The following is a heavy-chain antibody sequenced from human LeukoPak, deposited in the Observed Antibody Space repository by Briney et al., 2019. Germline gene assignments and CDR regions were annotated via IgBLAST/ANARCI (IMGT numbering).Heavy chain of an antibody. CDR2: ISGSGGST. Sequence: GGSLRLSCAASGSTFSSYAMSWVRQAPGKGLEWVSAISGSGGSTYYADSVKGRFTVSRDNSKNTLYPQMNSLRAEDTAVYYCAKGGELLYYYDSSGYYLDYWGQGTLVTVSS. V-gene: IGHV3-23*01. J-gene: IGHJ4*02. D-gene: IGHD3-22*01. CDR1: GSTFSSYA. CDR3: AKGGELLYYYDSSGYYLDY.